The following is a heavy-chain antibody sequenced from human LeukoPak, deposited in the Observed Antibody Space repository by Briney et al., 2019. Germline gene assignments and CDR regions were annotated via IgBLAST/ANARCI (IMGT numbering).Heavy chain of an antibody. D-gene: IGHD2/OR15-2a*01. CDR2: VWFDGSKT. Sequence: PGGSLRLSCTVSGFIFSNSGMHWVRRAPGKGLEWVAVVWFDGSKTYYGDSVKGRFTISRDNAKNTVYLQMNTLRVEDTAVYYCARAGGTTFFGMDVWGQGTTVTVSS. CDR1: GFIFSNSG. V-gene: IGHV3-33*01. CDR3: ARAGGTTFFGMDV. J-gene: IGHJ6*02.